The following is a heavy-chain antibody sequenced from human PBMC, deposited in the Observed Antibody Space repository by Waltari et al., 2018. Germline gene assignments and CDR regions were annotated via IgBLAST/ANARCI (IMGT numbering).Heavy chain of an antibody. D-gene: IGHD6-13*01. CDR3: ARDPAALIAAAGLDY. V-gene: IGHV3-48*04. CDR1: GFTFSSYS. J-gene: IGHJ4*02. Sequence: EVQLVESGGGLVQPGGSLRLSCAASGFTFSSYSMNWVRQAPGKGLEWVSYISSSSTIYYADSVKGRFTISRDNAKNSLYLQMNSLRAEDTAVYYCARDPAALIAAAGLDYWGQGTLVTVSS. CDR2: ISSSSTI.